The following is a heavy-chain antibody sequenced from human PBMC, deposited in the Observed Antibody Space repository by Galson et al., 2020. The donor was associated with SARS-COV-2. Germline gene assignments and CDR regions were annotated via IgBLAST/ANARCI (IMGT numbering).Heavy chain of an antibody. CDR3: ARVGGNDGWNWFDP. V-gene: IGHV4-59*01. CDR2: IYYSGGT. Sequence: SQTLSLTCSVSGGSMSKYYWSWIRQSPGKGLEWIGNIYYSGGTKYNPSLKSRVSMSVDTSENQFSLKLNSVTAADTAVYDCARVGGNDGWNWFDPWGQGTLVTVSS. CDR1: GGSMSKYY. J-gene: IGHJ5*02. D-gene: IGHD1-1*01.